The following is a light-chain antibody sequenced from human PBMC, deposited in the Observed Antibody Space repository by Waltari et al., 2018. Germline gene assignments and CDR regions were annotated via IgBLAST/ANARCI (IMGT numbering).Light chain of an antibody. CDR2: GNS. Sequence: QSVLTQPPSVSGAPGQRVTIPCTGSSSNIGAGYDVHWYQQLPGTAPKLPIYGNSNRPSGFPDRFSGSKSGTSASLAITGLQAEDEADYYCQSYDSSLSGYVFGTGTKVTVL. CDR3: QSYDSSLSGYV. CDR1: SSNIGAGYD. V-gene: IGLV1-40*01. J-gene: IGLJ1*01.